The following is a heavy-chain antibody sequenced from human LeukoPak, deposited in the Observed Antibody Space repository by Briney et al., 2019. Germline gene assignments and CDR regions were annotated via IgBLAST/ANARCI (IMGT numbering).Heavy chain of an antibody. Sequence: GGSLRLSCAASGFTFSSYSMNWVRQAPGKGLEWVSSISSSSSYIYYADSVKGRFTISRDNAKNSLYLQMNSLRAEDTAVYYCAKDFSYGGFYGHAIDIWGHGTMVTVSS. J-gene: IGHJ3*02. CDR1: GFTFSSYS. D-gene: IGHD3-22*01. V-gene: IGHV3-21*01. CDR2: ISSSSSYI. CDR3: AKDFSYGGFYGHAIDI.